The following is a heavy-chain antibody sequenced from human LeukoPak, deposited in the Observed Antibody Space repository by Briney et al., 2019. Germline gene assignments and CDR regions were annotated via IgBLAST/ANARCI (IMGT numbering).Heavy chain of an antibody. Sequence: AETLSLTCTVSGGSISSYYWSWIRQPPGKGLEWVGYIYYSGRTNYNPSLKSRVTISVDSSKNQFSLNLSSVTAADTAVYYCASAPYGDYAFDYWGQGALVTVSS. CDR2: IYYSGRT. J-gene: IGHJ4*02. CDR3: ASAPYGDYAFDY. D-gene: IGHD4-17*01. CDR1: GGSISSYY. V-gene: IGHV4-59*01.